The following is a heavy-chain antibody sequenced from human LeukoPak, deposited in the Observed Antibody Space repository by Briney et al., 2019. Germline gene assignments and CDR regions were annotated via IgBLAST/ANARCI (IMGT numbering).Heavy chain of an antibody. J-gene: IGHJ4*02. D-gene: IGHD5-18*01. V-gene: IGHV3-30*03. Sequence: GGSLRLSCAASGFTFSSYGMHWVRQAPGKGLEWVAVISYDGSNKYYADSVKGRFTISRDNSKNTLYLQMNSLRAEDTAVYYCARGSAAIAEDYWGQGTLVTVSS. CDR1: GFTFSSYG. CDR3: ARGSAAIAEDY. CDR2: ISYDGSNK.